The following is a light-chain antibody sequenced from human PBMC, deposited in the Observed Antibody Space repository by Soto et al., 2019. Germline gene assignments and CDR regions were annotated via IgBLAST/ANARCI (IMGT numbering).Light chain of an antibody. J-gene: IGKJ1*01. Sequence: EIVLTQSPGTLSVSPGERATLSCRASQSVSSNFLAWYQQRPGQAPRLLIYAASNRATGIPDRFSGSGSGTDFTLTISRLEPEDFAVYYCQQYGSSPRTFGQGTKVEIK. CDR1: QSVSSNF. CDR3: QQYGSSPRT. CDR2: AAS. V-gene: IGKV3-20*01.